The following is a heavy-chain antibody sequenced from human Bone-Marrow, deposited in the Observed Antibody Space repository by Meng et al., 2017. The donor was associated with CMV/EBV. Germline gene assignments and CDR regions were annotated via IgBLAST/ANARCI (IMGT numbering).Heavy chain of an antibody. Sequence: SETLSLTCTVSGGSISSSSYYWGWIRQPPGKGLEWIGSIYYSGSTYYNPSLKSRVTISVDTSKNQFSLKLSSVTAADTAVYYCARGPIAARHVDYCGQGTVVTVSS. D-gene: IGHD6-13*01. CDR1: GGSISSSSYY. CDR3: ARGPIAARHVDY. CDR2: IYYSGST. V-gene: IGHV4-39*01. J-gene: IGHJ4*02.